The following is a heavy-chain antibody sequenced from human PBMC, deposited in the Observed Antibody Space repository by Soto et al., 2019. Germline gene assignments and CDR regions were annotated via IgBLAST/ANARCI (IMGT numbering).Heavy chain of an antibody. CDR1: GGSISSGDYY. V-gene: IGHV4-30-4*01. CDR2: IYYSGST. J-gene: IGHJ6*02. D-gene: IGHD3-3*01. CDR3: ARTKKKYYDFWSGYFPQVGMNV. Sequence: SETLSLTCTVSGGSISSGDYYWSWIRQPPGKGLEWIGYIYYSGSTYYNPSLKSRVTISVDTSKNQFSLKLSSVTAADTAGYYCARTKKKYYDFWSGYFPQVGMNVWGQGTTVTVSS.